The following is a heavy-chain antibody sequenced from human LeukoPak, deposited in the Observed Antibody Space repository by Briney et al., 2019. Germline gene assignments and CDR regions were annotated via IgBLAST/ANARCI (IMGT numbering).Heavy chain of an antibody. CDR3: ASLSGGSGAFYI. Sequence: PSETLSLTCSVSGGSISSYYWSWIRQPPGKGLDWIGYIYYSGSTNYNPSLKSRVTISIDTSKNQFSLKLTSVTAADTAVYYCASLSGGSGAFYICGQGTVVTVSS. V-gene: IGHV4-59*01. CDR1: GGSISSYY. D-gene: IGHD6-19*01. J-gene: IGHJ3*02. CDR2: IYYSGST.